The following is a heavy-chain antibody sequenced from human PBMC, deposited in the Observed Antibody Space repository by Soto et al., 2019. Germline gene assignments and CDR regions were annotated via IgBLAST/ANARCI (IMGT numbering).Heavy chain of an antibody. J-gene: IGHJ4*02. V-gene: IGHV1-18*01. Sequence: QVQLVQSGAEVKKPGASVKVSCKASGYTFTSYGISWVRPAAGQGLEWRGWIRVYTGNTNNAQKLQGRINMTTDTSKSTAYMELRSLKSDDTAVYYCSRDSPPNDYWGQGTLVTVCS. CDR1: GYTFTSYG. CDR2: IRVYTGNT. CDR3: SRDSPPNDY.